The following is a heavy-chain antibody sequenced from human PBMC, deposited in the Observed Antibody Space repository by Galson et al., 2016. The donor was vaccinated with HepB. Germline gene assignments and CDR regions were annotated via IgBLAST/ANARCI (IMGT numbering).Heavy chain of an antibody. CDR3: TRGKSERFFDWLSDY. D-gene: IGHD3-9*01. CDR1: GYSFTNYA. V-gene: IGHV7-4-1*02. CDR2: INTNIGHP. J-gene: IGHJ4*02. Sequence: SVKVSCKASGYSFTNYAMNWVRQAPGQGLEWMGWINTNIGHPTYAQGFTGRFVFSLDTSVSTAYLQISNLTAEDTGVYYCTRGKSERFFDWLSDYWGQGTLVTVSS.